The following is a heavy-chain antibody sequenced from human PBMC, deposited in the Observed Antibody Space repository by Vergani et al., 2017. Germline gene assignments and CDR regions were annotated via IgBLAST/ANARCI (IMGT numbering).Heavy chain of an antibody. CDR3: ARGARGDYVSSFDY. V-gene: IGHV3-30-3*01. CDR1: GFTFSSYA. Sequence: QVQLVESGGGVVQPGRSLRLSCAASGFTFSSYAMHWVRQAPGKGLEWVAVISYDGSNKYYADSVKGRFTISRDNSKNTLYLQMNSLRAEDTAVYYCARGARGDYVSSFDYWGQGPLLTVSS. D-gene: IGHD4-17*01. CDR2: ISYDGSNK. J-gene: IGHJ4*02.